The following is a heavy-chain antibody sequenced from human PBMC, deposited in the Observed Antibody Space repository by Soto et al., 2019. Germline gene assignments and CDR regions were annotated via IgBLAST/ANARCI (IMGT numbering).Heavy chain of an antibody. CDR1: GFTFSSYA. V-gene: IGHV3-23*01. D-gene: IGHD2-15*01. J-gene: IGHJ3*02. CDR3: AREGRCSGGSCYSLDAFDI. Sequence: PGGSLRLSCAASGFTFSSYAMSWVRKAPGKGLEWVSAISGSGGSTYYADSVKGRFTISRDNAKNSLYLQMNSLRAEDTAVYYCAREGRCSGGSCYSLDAFDIWGQGTMVTVSS. CDR2: ISGSGGST.